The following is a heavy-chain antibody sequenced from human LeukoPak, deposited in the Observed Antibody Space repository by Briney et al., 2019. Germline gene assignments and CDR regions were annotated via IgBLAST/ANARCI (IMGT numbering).Heavy chain of an antibody. CDR1: GFTFSDYY. Sequence: PGRSLRLSCAASGFTFSDYYMSWIRQAPGKGLEWLSYISTTGRSIYYADSLKGRFNTSWDNAKNSTFFPMNSLMAEDTAVYYCARGRFGYSDTTGYYFDYWGQGTRVTVSS. V-gene: IGHV3-11*01. CDR3: ARGRFGYSDTTGYYFDY. CDR2: ISTTGRSI. D-gene: IGHD3-22*01. J-gene: IGHJ4*02.